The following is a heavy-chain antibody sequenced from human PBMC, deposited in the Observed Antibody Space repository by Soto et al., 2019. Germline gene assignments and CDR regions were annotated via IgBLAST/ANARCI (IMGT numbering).Heavy chain of an antibody. V-gene: IGHV1-2*02. J-gene: IGHJ6*02. CDR3: ARSLTEGYCTITGCYTRPLYGMDV. D-gene: IGHD2-2*02. CDR2: INPNSGGT. Sequence: QEQLVQSAAEVKKPGASVKVSCKASGYTFSGYYIHWLRQAPGQGLECMGWINPNSGGTNYAQKFEGRVTVTRDTPTSTAYMELSRLTSDDTAVYYGARSLTEGYCTITGCYTRPLYGMDVWGQGTTVTVSS. CDR1: GYTFSGYY.